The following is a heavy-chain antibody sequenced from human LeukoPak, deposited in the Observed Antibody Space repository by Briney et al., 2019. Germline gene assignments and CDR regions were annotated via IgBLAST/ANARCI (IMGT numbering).Heavy chain of an antibody. CDR2: IWYDGSNK. CDR3: ARDPGGVVYFDY. V-gene: IGHV3-33*01. Sequence: GGSLRLSCAVSGFTFSNYDMHWVRQAPGKGLEWVAVIWYDGSNKYYADSVKGRFTISRDNSKNTLYLQMNTLRTEDTAVYYCARDPGGVVYFDYWGQGTLVTVSS. CDR1: GFTFSNYD. D-gene: IGHD2-8*01. J-gene: IGHJ4*02.